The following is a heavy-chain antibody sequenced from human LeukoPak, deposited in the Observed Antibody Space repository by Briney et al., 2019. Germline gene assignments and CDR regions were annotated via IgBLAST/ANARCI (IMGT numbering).Heavy chain of an antibody. D-gene: IGHD4-11*01. Sequence: ASVKVSCKVSGYILTELSIHWVRQAPGKGLEWMGSFDPENAKTMSAQTFQGRVTMTEDTSTDTAYMELRSLRSDDTAIYYCVIMSHTVVPTARIYYYMEIWGTGTTVIVSS. CDR1: GYILTELS. J-gene: IGHJ6*03. CDR2: FDPENAKT. V-gene: IGHV1-24*01. CDR3: VIMSHTVVPTARIYYYMEI.